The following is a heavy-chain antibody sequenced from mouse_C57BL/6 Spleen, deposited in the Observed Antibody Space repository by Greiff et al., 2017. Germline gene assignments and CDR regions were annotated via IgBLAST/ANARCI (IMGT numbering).Heavy chain of an antibody. CDR2: IDPETGGT. V-gene: IGHV1-15*01. J-gene: IGHJ4*01. CDR3: TRNYSNDPDAMDY. D-gene: IGHD2-12*01. Sequence: QVQLQQSGAELVRPGASVTLSCKASGYTFTAYEMLWVKQTPVHGLEWIGAIDPETGGTAYNQKFKGQAILTADNSSSTAYMELRGLTSEDSGVFYCTRNYSNDPDAMDYWGQGTSVTVSS. CDR1: GYTFTAYE.